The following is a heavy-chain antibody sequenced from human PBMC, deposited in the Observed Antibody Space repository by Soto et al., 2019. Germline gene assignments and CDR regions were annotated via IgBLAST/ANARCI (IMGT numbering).Heavy chain of an antibody. Sequence: SDTLSLTCTVSGGSVCSGSYYWSWIRQPPGKGLEWIGYIYYSGSTNYNPSLKSRVTISVDTSKNQFSLRLSSVTAADTAVYYCARAGSGSFNWFDPWGQGTLVTVSS. J-gene: IGHJ5*02. V-gene: IGHV4-61*01. CDR2: IYYSGST. CDR1: GGSVCSGSYY. CDR3: ARAGSGSFNWFDP. D-gene: IGHD3-10*01.